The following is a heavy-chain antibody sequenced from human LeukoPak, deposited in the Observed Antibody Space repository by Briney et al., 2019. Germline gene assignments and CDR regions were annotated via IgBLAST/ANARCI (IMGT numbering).Heavy chain of an antibody. D-gene: IGHD1-26*01. Sequence: GGSLRLSCVASGFTFSTYALSWVRQAPGKGLEWVSAISSSGGSPYYADSVNGRFTISRDNSKNTLYLQMNSLRAEDTALYYCAKKVVVGATSPYSDFQDWGQGTLVTVSS. J-gene: IGHJ1*01. CDR3: AKKVVVGATSPYSDFQD. CDR2: ISSSGGSP. CDR1: GFTFSTYA. V-gene: IGHV3-23*01.